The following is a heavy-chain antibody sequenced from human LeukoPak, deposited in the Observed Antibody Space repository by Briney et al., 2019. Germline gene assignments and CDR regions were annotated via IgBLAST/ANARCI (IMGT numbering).Heavy chain of an antibody. CDR3: VETTRAKSFDY. CDR1: GFTFRVYW. J-gene: IGHJ4*02. D-gene: IGHD1-1*01. V-gene: IGHV3-7*01. Sequence: GGSLRLSCAASGFTFRVYWMLGFAHPPGKGRGGWALINQEGGEKKYVDPVKGRLTVSRDNAENSLFLQMDSLRAEDTAFYYCVETTRAKSFDYWGQGTLVTVSS. CDR2: INQEGGEK.